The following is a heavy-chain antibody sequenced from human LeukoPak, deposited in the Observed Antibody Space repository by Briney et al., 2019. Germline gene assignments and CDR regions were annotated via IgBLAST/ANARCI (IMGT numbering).Heavy chain of an antibody. V-gene: IGHV3-7*01. CDR1: GFIFSSYW. CDR3: ARELLWFGELPAAGY. J-gene: IGHJ4*02. Sequence: GGSLRLSCAASGFIFSSYWMSWVRQAPGKGLEWVANIKQDGSEKYYVDSVKGRFTISRDNAKNSLYLQMNSLRAEDTAVYYCARELLWFGELPAAGYWGQGTLVTVSS. CDR2: IKQDGSEK. D-gene: IGHD3-10*01.